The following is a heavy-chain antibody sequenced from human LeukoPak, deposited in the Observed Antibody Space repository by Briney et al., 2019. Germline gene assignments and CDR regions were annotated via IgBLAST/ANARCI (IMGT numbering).Heavy chain of an antibody. V-gene: IGHV4-34*08. D-gene: IGHD2-21*01. CDR2: SSPTGDIT. Sequence: SETLSLTCAVYGGTFSGNYWTLIRQTPGRGLEWIGESSPTGDITGYNPSLRGRATISVDSSKKQFSLKLTSVTAADTGVYYCARVPDFIARPCDSWGPGTLVTVSS. J-gene: IGHJ4*02. CDR3: ARVPDFIARPCDS. CDR1: GGTFSGNY.